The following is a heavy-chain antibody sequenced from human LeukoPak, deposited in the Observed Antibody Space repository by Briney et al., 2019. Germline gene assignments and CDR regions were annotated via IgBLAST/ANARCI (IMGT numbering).Heavy chain of an antibody. CDR1: GYTFTSNY. V-gene: IGHV1-46*01. CDR3: ARTSREMTTSTGYFDY. D-gene: IGHD5-24*01. J-gene: IGHJ4*02. Sequence: ASVKVSCKASGYTFTSNYIHWVRQAPGQGLEWMGMIYPRDGSTSYAQKFQGRVTITADESTSTAYMGLSSLRSEDTAVYYCARTSREMTTSTGYFDYWGQGTLVTVSS. CDR2: IYPRDGST.